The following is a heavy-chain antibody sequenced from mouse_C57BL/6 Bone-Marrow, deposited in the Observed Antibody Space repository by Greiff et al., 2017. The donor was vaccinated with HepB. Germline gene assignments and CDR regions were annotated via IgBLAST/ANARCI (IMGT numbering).Heavy chain of an antibody. J-gene: IGHJ1*03. Sequence: QVQLQQSGPELVKPGASVKISCKASGYSFTSYYIHWVKQRPGQGLEWIGWIYPGSGNTKYNEKFKGKATLTADTSSSTAYMQLSSLTSEDSAVYYCANWDPHWYFDVWGTGTTVTVSS. CDR3: ANWDPHWYFDV. CDR2: IYPGSGNT. CDR1: GYSFTSYY. D-gene: IGHD4-1*01. V-gene: IGHV1-66*01.